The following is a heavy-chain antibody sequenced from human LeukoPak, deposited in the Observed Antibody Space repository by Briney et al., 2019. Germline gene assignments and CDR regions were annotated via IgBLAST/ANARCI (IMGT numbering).Heavy chain of an antibody. CDR2: ISSSGNTI. CDR1: GFTFSDYY. CDR3: ATSYSYGPFDY. Sequence: GGSLRLSCAASGFTFSDYYMSWIRQAPGKGLEWVSYISSSGNTIYYADSVKGRFTISRDNAKNSLYLQMNSLRAEDTAVYYCATSYSYGPFDYWGQGTLVTVSS. D-gene: IGHD5-18*01. V-gene: IGHV3-11*01. J-gene: IGHJ4*02.